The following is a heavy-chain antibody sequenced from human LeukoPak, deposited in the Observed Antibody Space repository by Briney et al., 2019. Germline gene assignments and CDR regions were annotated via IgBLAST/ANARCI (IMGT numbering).Heavy chain of an antibody. J-gene: IGHJ4*02. CDR1: GFTFSSYA. V-gene: IGHV3-64*01. Sequence: PGGSLRLSCAASGFTFSSYAMHWVRQAPAKGLEDVSAISSNGGSTYYANSVKGRFTISRDNSKNTLYLQMGSLRAEDMAVYYCARVQPGYTFDYWGEGTQVTVSS. CDR3: ARVQPGYTFDY. CDR2: ISSNGGST. D-gene: IGHD2-2*02.